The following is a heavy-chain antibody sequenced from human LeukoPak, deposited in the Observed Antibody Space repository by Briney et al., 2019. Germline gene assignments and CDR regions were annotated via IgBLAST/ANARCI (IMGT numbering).Heavy chain of an antibody. D-gene: IGHD3-22*01. CDR1: GFTFSSYA. Sequence: GGSLRLSCAASGFTFSSYAMHWVRQAPGKGLEWVAVISYDGSNKYYADSVKGRFTISRDNSKNTLYLQMNSLRAEDTAVYYCARGYYYDSSGCFDYWGQGTLVTVSS. CDR2: ISYDGSNK. J-gene: IGHJ4*02. CDR3: ARGYYYDSSGCFDY. V-gene: IGHV3-30-3*01.